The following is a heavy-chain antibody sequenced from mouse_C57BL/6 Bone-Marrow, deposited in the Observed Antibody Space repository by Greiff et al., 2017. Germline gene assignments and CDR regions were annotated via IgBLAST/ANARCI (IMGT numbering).Heavy chain of an antibody. CDR1: GFNIKDDY. CDR3: TLYGTQAWFAY. V-gene: IGHV14-4*01. D-gene: IGHD2-1*01. CDR2: IDPENGDT. Sequence: EVMLVESGAELVRPGASVKLSCTASGFNIKDDYMHWVKQRPEQGLEWIGWIDPENGDTEYASKFQGKATITADTSSNTAYLQLSSLTSEDTAVYYCTLYGTQAWFAYWGQGTLVTVSA. J-gene: IGHJ3*01.